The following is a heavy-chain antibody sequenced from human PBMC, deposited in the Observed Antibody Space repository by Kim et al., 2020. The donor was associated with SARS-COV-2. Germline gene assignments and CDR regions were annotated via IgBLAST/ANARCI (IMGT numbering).Heavy chain of an antibody. J-gene: IGHJ3*02. CDR1: GYTFTSYA. CDR3: ARDNSRRRYYYGSGSPGAFDI. V-gene: IGHV7-4-1*02. CDR2: INTNTGNP. Sequence: ASVKVSCKASGYTFTSYAMNWVRQAPGQGLEWMGWINTNTGNPTYAQGFTGRFVFSLDTSVSTAYLQISSLKAEDTAVYYCARDNSRRRYYYGSGSPGAFDIWGQGTMVTVSS. D-gene: IGHD3-10*01.